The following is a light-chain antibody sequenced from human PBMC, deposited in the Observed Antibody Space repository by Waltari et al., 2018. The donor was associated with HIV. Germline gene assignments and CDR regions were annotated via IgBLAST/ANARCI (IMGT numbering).Light chain of an antibody. CDR1: QSVTSDY. J-gene: IGKJ1*01. V-gene: IGKV3-20*01. Sequence: EIVLTQSPGPLSLSPGERATLSCRASQSVTSDYLAWYQQKPGQAPRLLIYGASNRATGISDRFSGSGSGTDFTLTISRLEPEDFAVYYCQQYGSSPPWTFGQGTKVEIK. CDR2: GAS. CDR3: QQYGSSPPWT.